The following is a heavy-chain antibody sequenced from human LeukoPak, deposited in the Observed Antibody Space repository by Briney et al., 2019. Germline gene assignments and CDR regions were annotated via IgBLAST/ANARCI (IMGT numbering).Heavy chain of an antibody. Sequence: SVKVSCKASGGTFSTFSLSWVRQAPGQGLEWMGGIIPIIGSAKYAQKFQGRVTITADESTSTGYMELSSLRSEDTAVYYCARGVPAASEYFDYWGQGTLVTVSS. V-gene: IGHV1-69*13. CDR3: ARGVPAASEYFDY. D-gene: IGHD2-2*01. J-gene: IGHJ4*02. CDR2: IIPIIGSA. CDR1: GGTFSTFS.